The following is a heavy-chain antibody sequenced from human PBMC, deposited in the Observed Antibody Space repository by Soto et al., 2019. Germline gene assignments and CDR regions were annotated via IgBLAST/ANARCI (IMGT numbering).Heavy chain of an antibody. Sequence: GGSLRLSCAASGFTFSSYAMHWVRQAPGKGLEWVAVISYDGSNKYYADSVKGRFTISRDNSKNTLYLQMNSLRAEDTAVYYCAREELLWDYWGQGALVTVSS. CDR3: AREELLWDY. J-gene: IGHJ4*02. CDR2: ISYDGSNK. V-gene: IGHV3-30-3*01. D-gene: IGHD3-10*01. CDR1: GFTFSSYA.